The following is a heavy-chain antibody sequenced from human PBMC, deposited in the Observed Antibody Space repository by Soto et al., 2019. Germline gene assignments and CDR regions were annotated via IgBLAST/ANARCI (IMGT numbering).Heavy chain of an antibody. CDR2: ISGSGGST. CDR3: AKASMVRGVYYYGMDV. V-gene: IGHV3-23*01. Sequence: PGGSLRLSCAASGFAFSSYAMSWVRQAPGKGLEWVSAISGSGGSTYYADSVKGRFTISRDNSKNTLYLQMNNLRAEDTAVYYCAKASMVRGVYYYGMDVWGQGTTVTVSS. J-gene: IGHJ6*02. CDR1: GFAFSSYA. D-gene: IGHD3-10*01.